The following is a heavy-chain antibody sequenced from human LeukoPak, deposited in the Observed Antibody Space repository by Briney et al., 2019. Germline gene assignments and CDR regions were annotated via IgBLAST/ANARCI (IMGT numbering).Heavy chain of an antibody. Sequence: GGSLRLSCAASGFTFSDYWMSWVRQAPGKGLEWVANIKPDGSEKSCLDSVRGRFTISRDNAKNSLFLEMNNLRAEATAFYYCARGPTTTTIDYYDPWAREPWSPSP. J-gene: IGHJ5*02. CDR2: IKPDGSEK. CDR1: GFTFSDYW. V-gene: IGHV3-7*01. D-gene: IGHD4-17*01. CDR3: ARGPTTTTIDYYDP.